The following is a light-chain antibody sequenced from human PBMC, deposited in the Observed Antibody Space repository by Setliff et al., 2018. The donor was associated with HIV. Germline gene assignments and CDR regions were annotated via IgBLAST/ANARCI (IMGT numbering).Light chain of an antibody. CDR2: DVS. CDR3: TSYTSSSTYV. Sequence: QSALTQPASVSGSPGQSITISCPGTSSDVGAYNSVSWYQQHPGKAPKLTIYDVSDRPSGVSNRFSGSKSGNTASLTIPGLQAEDEADYYCTSYTSSSTYVFGTGTKVTVL. J-gene: IGLJ1*01. V-gene: IGLV2-14*03. CDR1: SSDVGAYNS.